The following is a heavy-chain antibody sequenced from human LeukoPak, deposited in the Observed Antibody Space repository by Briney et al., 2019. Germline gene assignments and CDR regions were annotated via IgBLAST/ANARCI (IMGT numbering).Heavy chain of an antibody. Sequence: PSETLSLTCAVSGYSISSGYYWGWIRQPPGKGLEWIGSIYHSGSTYYNPSLKSRVTISVDTSKNQFSLKLSSVTAADTAVYYCASYYTAMGTFDYWGKGTLVTVSS. D-gene: IGHD5-18*01. J-gene: IGHJ4*02. CDR3: ASYYTAMGTFDY. CDR1: GYSISSGYY. V-gene: IGHV4-38-2*01. CDR2: IYHSGST.